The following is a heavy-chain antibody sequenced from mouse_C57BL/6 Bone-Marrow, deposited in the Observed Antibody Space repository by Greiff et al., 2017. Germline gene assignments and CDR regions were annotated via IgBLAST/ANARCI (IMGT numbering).Heavy chain of an antibody. J-gene: IGHJ4*01. CDR1: GYAFSSYW. Sequence: QVQLKQSGAELVKPGASVKISCKASGYAFSSYWMNWVKQRPGKGLEWIGQIYPGDGDTNYNGKFKGKATLTADKSSSTAYMQLSSLTSEDSAVYFCARRTTVVAPYYAMDYWGQGTSVTVSS. V-gene: IGHV1-80*01. CDR3: ARRTTVVAPYYAMDY. D-gene: IGHD1-1*01. CDR2: IYPGDGDT.